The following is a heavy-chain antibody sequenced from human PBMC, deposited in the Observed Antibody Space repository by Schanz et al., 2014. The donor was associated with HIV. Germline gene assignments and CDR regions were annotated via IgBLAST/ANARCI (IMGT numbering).Heavy chain of an antibody. D-gene: IGHD5-18*01. CDR2: IWYDGSDK. CDR3: ARGITGNSYGFDY. Sequence: QVQLVESGGGVVQPGRSLRLSCAASGFTFSSYGMHWVRQAPGRGLEWVAVIWYDGSDKYYADSVKGRFTISRDNSKNTLFLQMNSLRAEDTAVYYCARGITGNSYGFDYWGQGALVSVSS. J-gene: IGHJ4*02. CDR1: GFTFSSYG. V-gene: IGHV3-33*01.